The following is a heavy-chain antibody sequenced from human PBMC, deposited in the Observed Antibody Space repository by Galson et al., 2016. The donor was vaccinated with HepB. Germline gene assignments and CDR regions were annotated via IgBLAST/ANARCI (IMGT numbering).Heavy chain of an antibody. V-gene: IGHV4-39*02. D-gene: IGHD6-13*01. CDR3: TRRPLVAAGRLGYFES. CDR2: IYYSGST. Sequence: SETLSPTCNASADSIRNYIFYWGWVRQAPGKHLECIATIYYSGSTYSNPSLRSRLTISVDESRNLFSLQLRSVTAADTAIYFCTRRPLVAAGRLGYFESWGRGKLVTVSS. J-gene: IGHJ4*01. CDR1: ADSIRNYIFY.